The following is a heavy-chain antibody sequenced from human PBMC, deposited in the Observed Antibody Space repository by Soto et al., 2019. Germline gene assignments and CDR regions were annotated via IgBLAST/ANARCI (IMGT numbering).Heavy chain of an antibody. CDR1: GYTFTSYD. J-gene: IGHJ4*02. Sequence: QVQLVQSGAEVKKPGASVPVSCKASGYTFTSYDINGVRKATGPGLEWTGWMTPNSGNTGYAQKFQGRLTVTMNISRSTADMALGSLRSEDTAVSYCARVYRVGYMDYWVQGTMVTVSS. CDR3: ARVYRVGYMDY. D-gene: IGHD1-1*01. CDR2: MTPNSGNT. V-gene: IGHV1-8*01.